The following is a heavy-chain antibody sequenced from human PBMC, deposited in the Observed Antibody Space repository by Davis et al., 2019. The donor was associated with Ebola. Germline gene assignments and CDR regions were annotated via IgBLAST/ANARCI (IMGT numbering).Heavy chain of an antibody. CDR2: IRSKAYGGTT. Sequence: PGGSLRLSCTASGFTFGDYAMGWFRQAPGKGLEWVGFIRSKAYGGTTEYAASVKGRFTISRDDSKSIAYLQMNSLKTEDTAVYYCTRGRGALTHHYFDYWGQGTLVTVSS. J-gene: IGHJ4*02. CDR1: GFTFGDYA. V-gene: IGHV3-49*03. D-gene: IGHD3-10*01. CDR3: TRGRGALTHHYFDY.